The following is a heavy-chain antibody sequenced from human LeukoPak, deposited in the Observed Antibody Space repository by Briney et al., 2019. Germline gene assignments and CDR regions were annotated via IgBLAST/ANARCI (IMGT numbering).Heavy chain of an antibody. Sequence: GGSLRLSCAASGFTFDDYAMHWVRQTPGKGLEWVSGISWNSGSRGYADSVKGRFTISRDNAKSSLYLQMNSLRAEDTALYYCATLVTTVALFDYWGQGTLVTVSS. D-gene: IGHD4-23*01. CDR2: ISWNSGSR. CDR3: ATLVTTVALFDY. CDR1: GFTFDDYA. J-gene: IGHJ4*02. V-gene: IGHV3-9*01.